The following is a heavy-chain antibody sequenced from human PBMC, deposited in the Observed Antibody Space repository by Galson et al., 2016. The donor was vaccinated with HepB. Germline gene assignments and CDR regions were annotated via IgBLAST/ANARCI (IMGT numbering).Heavy chain of an antibody. Sequence: SVKVSCKASGYTFNIYYMHWVRQAPGQGLEWMGIINPSNDYTSYAQDFQGGVTMTRDTSTSTVYMELSGLRSEDTAVYYCARGFFYGSGTYPCYFDYWGQGTLITVSS. CDR3: ARGFFYGSGTYPCYFDY. CDR2: INPSNDYT. J-gene: IGHJ4*02. D-gene: IGHD3-10*01. V-gene: IGHV1-46*02. CDR1: GYTFNIYY.